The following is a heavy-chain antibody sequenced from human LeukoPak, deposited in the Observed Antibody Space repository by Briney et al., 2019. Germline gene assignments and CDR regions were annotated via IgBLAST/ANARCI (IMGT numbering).Heavy chain of an antibody. J-gene: IGHJ6*02. V-gene: IGHV1-8*01. CDR2: MNPNSGNT. D-gene: IGHD3-3*01. CDR3: ARERYYDFWSGYYPYYYYYGMDV. Sequence: ASVKVSRKASGYTFTSYDINWVRQATGQGLEWMGWMNPNSGNTGYAQKFQGRVTMTRNTSISTAYMELSSLRSEDTAVYYCARERYYDFWSGYYPYYYYYGMDVWGQGTTVTVSS. CDR1: GYTFTSYD.